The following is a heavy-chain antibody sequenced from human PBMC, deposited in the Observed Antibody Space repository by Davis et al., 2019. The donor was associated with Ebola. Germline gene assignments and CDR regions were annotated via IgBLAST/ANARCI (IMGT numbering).Heavy chain of an antibody. J-gene: IGHJ2*01. CDR1: GYSFSSHW. V-gene: IGHV5-51*01. Sequence: GESLKISCQGSGYSFSSHWIGWVRQLPGEGLEWMGIMYAGDSDARYRPSFQGHVTFSADKSISTAYLQWSSLKTSDTAMYYCARGPYGDLPPLWYFDLWGRGTLVTVSS. D-gene: IGHD4-17*01. CDR2: MYAGDSDA. CDR3: ARGPYGDLPPLWYFDL.